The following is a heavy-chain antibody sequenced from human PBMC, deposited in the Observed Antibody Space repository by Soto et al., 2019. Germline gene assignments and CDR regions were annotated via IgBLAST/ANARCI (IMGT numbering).Heavy chain of an antibody. D-gene: IGHD4-17*01. J-gene: IGHJ3*02. V-gene: IGHV1-69*01. CDR2: IIPLFNVA. CDR1: GGTFSNFA. Sequence: QVQLVQSGPGVKKPGSSVKVSCAASGGTFSNFAVNWVRQAPGQGLAWVGGIIPLFNVAKYAQKFEGRVTIVADDSTSTAYVDLSCLRSADTAGDYCEASGRDFLGYDYQDTEDNDIRGHGTMVTVSS. CDR3: EASGRDFLGYDYQDTEDNDI.